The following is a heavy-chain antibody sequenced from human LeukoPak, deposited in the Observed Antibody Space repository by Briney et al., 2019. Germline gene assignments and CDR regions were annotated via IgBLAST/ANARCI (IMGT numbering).Heavy chain of an antibody. CDR2: IYSGGST. D-gene: IGHD6-13*01. J-gene: IGHJ4*02. CDR3: ARGNIAAAGLASFDY. CDR1: GFTVSSNY. Sequence: HPGGSLRLSCAASGFTVSSNYMSWVRQAPGKGLEWVSVIYSGGSTYYADSVKGRFTISRDNSKNTLYLQMNSLRAEDTAVYYCARGNIAAAGLASFDYWGQGTLVTVSS. V-gene: IGHV3-66*01.